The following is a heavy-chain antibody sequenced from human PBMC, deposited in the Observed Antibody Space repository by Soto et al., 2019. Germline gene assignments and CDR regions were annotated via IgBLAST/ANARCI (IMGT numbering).Heavy chain of an antibody. Sequence: SETLSLTCTVSGGSISSGDYYWSWIRQPPGKGLEWIGYIYYSGSTYYNPSLKSRVTISVDTSKNQFSLKLSSVTAADTAVYYCARGVEDYYDSSGSYYYYYGMDVWGQGTTVTVSS. J-gene: IGHJ6*02. CDR2: IYYSGST. CDR3: ARGVEDYYDSSGSYYYYYGMDV. CDR1: GGSISSGDYY. D-gene: IGHD3-22*01. V-gene: IGHV4-30-4*01.